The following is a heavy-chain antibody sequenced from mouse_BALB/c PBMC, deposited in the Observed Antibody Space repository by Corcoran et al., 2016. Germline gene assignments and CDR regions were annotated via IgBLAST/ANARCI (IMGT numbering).Heavy chain of an antibody. Sequence: QIQLVQSGPELKKPGETVKISCKTSGYTFTNYGMNWVKQAPGKGLKWMGWINTYTGEPTYADDFKGRFAFSLETSASTAYLQINNLKNEDTATYFCARPMDYWGQGTSVTVSS. CDR3: ARPMDY. J-gene: IGHJ4*01. CDR1: GYTFTNYG. CDR2: INTYTGEP. V-gene: IGHV9-3-1*01.